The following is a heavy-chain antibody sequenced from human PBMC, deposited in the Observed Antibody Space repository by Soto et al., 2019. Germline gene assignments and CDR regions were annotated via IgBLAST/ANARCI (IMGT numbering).Heavy chain of an antibody. CDR3: ARGLLGGAAT. J-gene: IGHJ5*02. CDR1: GGSLSGYY. D-gene: IGHD3-16*01. CDR2: INRSGST. V-gene: IGHV4-34*01. Sequence: QVQLQQWGAGLLKPSETLSLTCAVYGGSLSGYYWSWIRQPPGKGLEWTGEINRSGSTNYIPSLKSRVIISVDTSKNQFSLKLSSVTAADTAVYYCARGLLGGAATWGQGTLVTVSS.